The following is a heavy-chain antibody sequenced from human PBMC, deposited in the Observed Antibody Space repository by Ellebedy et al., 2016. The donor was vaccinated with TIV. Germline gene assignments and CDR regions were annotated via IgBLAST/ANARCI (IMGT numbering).Heavy chain of an antibody. CDR1: GFSFSSYW. J-gene: IGHJ4*02. V-gene: IGHV3-7*01. CDR3: ARAIAAVGSY. Sequence: GESLKISXAASGFSFSSYWMSWVRQAPGKGPEWVANIKQDGSERYYVDSVKDRFTISRDNAKNSVYLQMNSLRVEDAAVYYCARAIAAVGSYWGQGTLVTVSS. CDR2: IKQDGSER. D-gene: IGHD6-13*01.